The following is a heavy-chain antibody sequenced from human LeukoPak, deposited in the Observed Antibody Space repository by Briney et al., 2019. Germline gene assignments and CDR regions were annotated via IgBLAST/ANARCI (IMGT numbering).Heavy chain of an antibody. Sequence: GGSLRLSCAASGFTFTTYAMTWVRQAPGKGLDWVSAISDSGGSTYYADSVKGRFTISRDNSKNTLYLQMNSLRAEDTAVYYCANPHGVSDLDYWGQGTLVTVSS. D-gene: IGHD3-3*01. V-gene: IGHV3-23*01. CDR1: GFTFTTYA. CDR2: ISDSGGST. CDR3: ANPHGVSDLDY. J-gene: IGHJ4*02.